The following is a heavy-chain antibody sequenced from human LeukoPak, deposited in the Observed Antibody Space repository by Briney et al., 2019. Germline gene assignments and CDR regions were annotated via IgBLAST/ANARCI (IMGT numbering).Heavy chain of an antibody. J-gene: IGHJ6*02. V-gene: IGHV4-4*07. CDR2: IYTSGST. CDR1: GGSISSYY. D-gene: IGHD3-10*01. Sequence: PSETLSLTCTVSGGSISSYYWSWIRQPAGKGLEWIGRIYTSGSTNYNPSLKSRVTMSVDTSKNQFSLKLSSVTAADTAVYYCARGPGLFGFGELLPVVYGMDVWGQGTTVTVSS. CDR3: ARGPGLFGFGELLPVVYGMDV.